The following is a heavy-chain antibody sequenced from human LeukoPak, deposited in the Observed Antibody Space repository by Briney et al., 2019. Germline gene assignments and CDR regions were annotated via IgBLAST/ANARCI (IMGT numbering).Heavy chain of an antibody. CDR3: ARRRYYGDFDC. V-gene: IGHV4-30-4*01. Sequence: SETLSLTCTVSGGSVSSGDYYWSWIRQPPGKGLEWIGYISYSGSTYNNPSLKSRVTMSVDTSKNQFSLRLSSVTAADTAVYYCARRRYYGDFDCWGQGTLVTVSS. D-gene: IGHD1-26*01. CDR1: GGSVSSGDYY. J-gene: IGHJ4*02. CDR2: ISYSGST.